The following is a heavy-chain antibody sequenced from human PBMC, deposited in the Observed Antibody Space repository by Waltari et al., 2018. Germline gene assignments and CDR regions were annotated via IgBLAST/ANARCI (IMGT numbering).Heavy chain of an antibody. CDR2: ISSGSSYI. Sequence: EVQLVGSGGGLVKPGGSLSLSCAASGFTFSSSTMNGVRKAQGKGLKWVSSISSGSSYIYYADSVKGRFTISRENAKNSLYLQMNSLRVEDTAVYYCAREWGVMVGTAGFYFDYWGQGALVTVSS. CDR1: GFTFSSST. V-gene: IGHV3-21*01. J-gene: IGHJ4*02. D-gene: IGHD2-15*01. CDR3: AREWGVMVGTAGFYFDY.